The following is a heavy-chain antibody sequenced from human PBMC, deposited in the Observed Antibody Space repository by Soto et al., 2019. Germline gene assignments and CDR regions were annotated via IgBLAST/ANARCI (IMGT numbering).Heavy chain of an antibody. CDR3: ARDQYDFRSGSYYYAMEV. CDR1: GGSGSGESHC. D-gene: IGHD3-3*01. V-gene: IGHV4-61*01. Sequence: LSLTCTVSGGSGSGESHCWSWIRQTPRKGLEWIGYIYYTGSTNYNPSLKGRVTMSVDTSRDQVSLRLRSVTRADTAVYYCARDQYDFRSGSYYYAMEVWGQGTKVTVSS. CDR2: IYYTGST. J-gene: IGHJ6*02.